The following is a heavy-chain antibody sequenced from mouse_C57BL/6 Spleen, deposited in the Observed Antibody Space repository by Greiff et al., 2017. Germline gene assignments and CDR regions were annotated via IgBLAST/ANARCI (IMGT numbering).Heavy chain of an antibody. CDR1: GYSITSGYY. V-gene: IGHV3-6*01. CDR2: ISYDGSN. J-gene: IGHJ2*01. D-gene: IGHD2-4*01. CDR3: ARYDYDDSYYFDY. Sequence: DVKLQESGPGLVKPSQSLSLTCSVTGYSITSGYYWNWIRQFPGNKLEWMGYISYDGSNNYNPSLKNRISITRDTSKNQFFLKLNSVTTEDTATYYCARYDYDDSYYFDYWGQGTTLTVSS.